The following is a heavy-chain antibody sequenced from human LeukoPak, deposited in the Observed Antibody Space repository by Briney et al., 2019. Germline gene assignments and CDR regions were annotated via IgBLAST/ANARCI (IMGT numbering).Heavy chain of an antibody. J-gene: IGHJ4*02. CDR3: ARERRYYDFWSGCDY. CDR1: GGSTSAYY. Sequence: PSETLSLTCTVSGGSTSAYYWSWIRHPPGKGLEWIGNVFKDGTTDYNPSLKSRVAISVDTSKNQFSLTLTSVTAADTAVYYCARERRYYDFWSGCDYWGQGILVTVSS. CDR2: VFKDGTT. V-gene: IGHV4-59*13. D-gene: IGHD3-3*01.